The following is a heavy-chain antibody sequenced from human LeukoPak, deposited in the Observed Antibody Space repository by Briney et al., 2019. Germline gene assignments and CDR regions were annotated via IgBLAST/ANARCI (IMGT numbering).Heavy chain of an antibody. CDR1: GYTFTSYY. Sequence: ASVKVSCKASGYTFTSYYMHWVRQAPGQGLEWMGIINPSGGSTSYAQKFQGRVTMTRDTSTSTVYMELSNLRSEDTAVYYCARETYYYDSSGYPPDYYYYYGMDVWGQGTTVTVSS. CDR2: INPSGGST. J-gene: IGHJ6*02. V-gene: IGHV1-46*01. CDR3: ARETYYYDSSGYPPDYYYYYGMDV. D-gene: IGHD3-22*01.